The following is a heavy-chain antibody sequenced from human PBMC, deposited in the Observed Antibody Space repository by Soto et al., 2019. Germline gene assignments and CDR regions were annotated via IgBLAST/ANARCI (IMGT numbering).Heavy chain of an antibody. V-gene: IGHV3-73*02. CDR1: GFTFRGSV. J-gene: IGHJ1*01. Sequence: EVQLVQSGGGLVQPGESLKLSCAASGFTFRGSVIHWVRQAPGKGLEWVGHIGRKENSYATTYAASVKGRFSISRDDSQYTAYLQMNSLNTEVTAVCYCSRQDCSGAACQHANWGQGTLVSGPS. CDR2: IGRKENSYAT. D-gene: IGHD2-15*01. CDR3: SRQDCSGAACQHAN.